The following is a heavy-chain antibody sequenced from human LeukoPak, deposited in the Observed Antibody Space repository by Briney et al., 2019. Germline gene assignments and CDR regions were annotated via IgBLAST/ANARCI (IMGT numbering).Heavy chain of an antibody. J-gene: IGHJ4*02. Sequence: GGSLRLPCAASGFTFSSFTMNWVRQAPGKGLEWVSSISTSSTYIYYADSVKGRFTISRDNAKNSLYLQMNSLRADDTAVYYCARRIGYCSGGSCDDYYFDYWGQGTLVTVSS. CDR2: ISTSSTYI. V-gene: IGHV3-21*01. D-gene: IGHD2-15*01. CDR3: ARRIGYCSGGSCDDYYFDY. CDR1: GFTFSSFT.